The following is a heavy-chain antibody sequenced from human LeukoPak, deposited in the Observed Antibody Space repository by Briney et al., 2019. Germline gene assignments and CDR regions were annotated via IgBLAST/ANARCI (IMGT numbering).Heavy chain of an antibody. Sequence: ASMKVSCKASGYTFTNYGFTWARQAPGQGLEWMGWISAYNGDTKSAQKFQGRVTMTTDTSTSTAYMELRSLTSDDTAVYYYARDPPTGLASGRHDYWGQGTLVTVSS. CDR2: ISAYNGDT. J-gene: IGHJ4*02. CDR1: GYTFTNYG. D-gene: IGHD5-12*01. V-gene: IGHV1-18*01. CDR3: ARDPPTGLASGRHDY.